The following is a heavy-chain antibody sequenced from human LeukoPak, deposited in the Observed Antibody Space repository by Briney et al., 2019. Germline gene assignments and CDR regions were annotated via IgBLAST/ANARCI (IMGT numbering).Heavy chain of an antibody. J-gene: IGHJ4*02. D-gene: IGHD3-10*01. CDR1: GFTFSSYA. Sequence: GGSLRLSCAASGFTFSSYAMNWVRQAPGKGLEWVAVISGSGSGKHYADSVKGRFTVSRDNSKNTLYLQMNTLRSEDTAAYFCAKAALKGTMVRATEGPVDFWGQGTL. V-gene: IGHV3-23*01. CDR3: AKAALKGTMVRATEGPVDF. CDR2: ISGSGSGK.